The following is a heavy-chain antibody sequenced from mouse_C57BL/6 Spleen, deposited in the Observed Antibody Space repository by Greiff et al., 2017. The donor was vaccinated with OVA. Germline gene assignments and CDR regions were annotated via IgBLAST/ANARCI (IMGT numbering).Heavy chain of an antibody. J-gene: IGHJ4*01. Sequence: VQLQQSVAELMKPGASVKLSCTATGYTFTGSWIEWVKQRPGHGLEWIGEILPGSGSTNYTEKFKGKATFTADTSSNTAYMQLSSLTTDDSAIDYCANYDGYYYDAMDYWGQGTSVTVSS. D-gene: IGHD2-3*01. CDR3: ANYDGYYYDAMDY. V-gene: IGHV1-9*01. CDR1: GYTFTGSW. CDR2: ILPGSGST.